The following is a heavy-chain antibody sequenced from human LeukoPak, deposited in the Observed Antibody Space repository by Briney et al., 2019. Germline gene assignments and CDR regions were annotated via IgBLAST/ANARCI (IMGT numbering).Heavy chain of an antibody. D-gene: IGHD2-15*01. J-gene: IGHJ4*02. CDR3: DY. CDR1: GYSFTANY. Sequence: ASVQLSCNASGYSFTANYIHWVRQAPGQGLEWMGWISPHSGDVRSAQKFQGRVTMTSDTSITTAYYCARDVDPYCNFGSCYDYWGQGTQVTVSS. CDR2: ISPHSGDV. V-gene: IGHV1-2*02.